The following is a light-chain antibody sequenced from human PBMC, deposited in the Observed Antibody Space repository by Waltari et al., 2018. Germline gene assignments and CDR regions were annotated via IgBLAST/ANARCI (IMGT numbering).Light chain of an antibody. CDR1: NSGSKA. CDR2: DDI. V-gene: IGLV3-21*03. J-gene: IGLJ3*02. Sequence: SYALTQPPSVSVAPGKTARITCGGDNSGSKAGHWYQQKAGQAPVLVVYDDIERPSGIPERFSGSNSGNTATLTIGRVEAGDEADYFCQVWESSTDHFWVFGGGTKLTVL. CDR3: QVWESSTDHFWV.